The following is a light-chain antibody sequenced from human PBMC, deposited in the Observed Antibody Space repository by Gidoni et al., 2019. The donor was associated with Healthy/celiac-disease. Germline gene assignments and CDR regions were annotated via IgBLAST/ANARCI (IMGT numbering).Light chain of an antibody. Sequence: DIQMTPSPSSLSASVGDRVTITCQASQDISNYLNWYQQKPGKAPKLLIYDASNLETGVPSRFSGSGSGTDFTVTISSLQPEDIATYYCQQYDNRPLTFXGXTKVEIK. CDR3: QQYDNRPLT. J-gene: IGKJ4*01. CDR2: DAS. CDR1: QDISNY. V-gene: IGKV1-33*01.